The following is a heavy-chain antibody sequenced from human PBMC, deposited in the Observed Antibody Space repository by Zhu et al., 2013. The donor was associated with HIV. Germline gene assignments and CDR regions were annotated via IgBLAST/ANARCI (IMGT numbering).Heavy chain of an antibody. CDR3: AREKESSRHYYGSTGYFDS. CDR1: GYSITSGNY. V-gene: IGHV4-38-2*02. Sequence: QVQLQESGPGLVKPSETLSLNCTVSGYSITSGNYWGWIRQPPGKGLEWIGTIYHTGSAYYNPSLKSRVTISVETSKKQFSLNLSSVTAADTAVYYCAREKESSRHYYGSTGYFDSWGQGALVTVSS. J-gene: IGHJ4*02. D-gene: IGHD3-22*01. CDR2: IYHTGSA.